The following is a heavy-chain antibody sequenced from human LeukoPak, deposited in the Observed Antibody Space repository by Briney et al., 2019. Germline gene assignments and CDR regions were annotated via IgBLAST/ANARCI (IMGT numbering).Heavy chain of an antibody. Sequence: SETLSLTCTVSGGSISSSSYYWGWIRQPPGKGLEWIGSIYYSGSTYYNPSLRSRVTISVDTSKNQFSLKLSSVTAADTAVYYCARDLLLRSAGGIDYWGQGTLVTVSS. CDR2: IYYSGST. V-gene: IGHV4-39*07. CDR1: GGSISSSSYY. CDR3: ARDLLLRSAGGIDY. J-gene: IGHJ4*02. D-gene: IGHD1-14*01.